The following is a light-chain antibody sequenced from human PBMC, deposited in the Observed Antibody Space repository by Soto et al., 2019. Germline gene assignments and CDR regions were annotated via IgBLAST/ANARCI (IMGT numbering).Light chain of an antibody. Sequence: QSVLTQPSPLSGSPWQLITISCSGTSSDVGGYNYVSWYQEHPGKAPKLLIFEVTSRPSWVSDRFSGSKSGATASLTISGLQAEDEADYYCCSYGGSDTSYVFGTGPKVTVL. CDR2: EVT. CDR3: CSYGGSDTSYV. CDR1: SSDVGGYNY. V-gene: IGLV2-23*02. J-gene: IGLJ1*01.